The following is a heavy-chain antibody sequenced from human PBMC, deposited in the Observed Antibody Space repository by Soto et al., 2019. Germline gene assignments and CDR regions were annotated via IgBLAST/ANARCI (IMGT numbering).Heavy chain of an antibody. CDR2: VYYSGRT. CDR3: ARSWAGDYAFDY. V-gene: IGHV4-31*03. D-gene: IGHD4-17*01. CDR1: GGSISSDGYY. Sequence: QVQLQESGPGLVKPSQTLSLTCTVSGGSISSDGYYWIWIRQHPGQGLEWNGYVYYSGRTYCNPYLTSRVTLSVDTSKNQFSLKVSSVTAADTAVYYCARSWAGDYAFDYWGQGPLVTVSS. J-gene: IGHJ4*02.